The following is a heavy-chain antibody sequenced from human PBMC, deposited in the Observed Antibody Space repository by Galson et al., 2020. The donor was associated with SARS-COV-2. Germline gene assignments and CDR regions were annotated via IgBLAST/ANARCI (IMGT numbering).Heavy chain of an antibody. CDR1: GYTFTSYG. CDR3: ARVFTCGGDCFPFDY. CDR2: ISAYNDNT. V-gene: IGHV1-18*04. D-gene: IGHD2-21*02. Sequence: ASVKVSCKASGYTFTSYGISWVRQAPGQGLEWMGWISAYNDNTNYAQKLQGRVTMTTDTSTSTAYMELRSLRSDDTAVYYCARVFTCGGDCFPFDYWGQGTLVTVSS. J-gene: IGHJ4*02.